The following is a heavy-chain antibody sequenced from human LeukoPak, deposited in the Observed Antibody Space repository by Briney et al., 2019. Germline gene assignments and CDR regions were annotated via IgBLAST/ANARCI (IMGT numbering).Heavy chain of an antibody. V-gene: IGHV3-21*01. CDR2: ISSSSSYI. Sequence: GGSLRLSCAASGFTFSSYEMNWVRQAPGKGLEWVSSISSSSSYIYYADSVKGRFTISRDNAKNSLYLQMNSLRAEDTAVYYCARDLTGGAFDIWGQGTMVTVSS. CDR3: ARDLTGGAFDI. CDR1: GFTFSSYE. J-gene: IGHJ3*02. D-gene: IGHD1-1*01.